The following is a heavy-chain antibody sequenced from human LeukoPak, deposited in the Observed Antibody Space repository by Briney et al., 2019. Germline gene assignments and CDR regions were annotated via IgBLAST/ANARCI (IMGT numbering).Heavy chain of an antibody. Sequence: GTSLRLSCAASGFTFGSYGMNWVRQAPGQGLEWVAHIRHGGSEKYYVDSVRGRFTISREDAKNSLYLQMNSVRAEDTAIYYCAFSNNFNYWGRGTLVTVSS. CDR1: GFTFGSYG. J-gene: IGHJ4*02. CDR3: AFSNNFNY. V-gene: IGHV3-7*01. D-gene: IGHD3-3*02. CDR2: IRHGGSEK.